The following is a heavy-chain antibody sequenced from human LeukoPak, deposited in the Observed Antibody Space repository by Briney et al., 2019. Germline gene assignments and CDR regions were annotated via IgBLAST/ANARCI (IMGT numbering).Heavy chain of an antibody. CDR3: ARHKDYYYSYMDV. CDR1: GGSVSDYY. J-gene: IGHJ6*03. CDR2: IYHTGST. Sequence: SETLSLTCTISGGSVSDYYWSWIRQSPGKGLEWIGYIYHTGSTSYSPSLTSRVTISVDTSKNQFSLKLSSVTAADTAVYYCARHKDYYYSYMDVWGKGTTVTISS. V-gene: IGHV4-59*08.